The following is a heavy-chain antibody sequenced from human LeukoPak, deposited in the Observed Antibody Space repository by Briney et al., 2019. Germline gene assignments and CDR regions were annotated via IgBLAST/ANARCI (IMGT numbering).Heavy chain of an antibody. J-gene: IGHJ4*02. CDR3: ASDRNTGSWYFY. CDR1: GGSIYSFY. D-gene: IGHD6-13*01. Sequence: SETLSLTCTVSGGSIYSFYWSWIRQSPGKGLEWIGYIQYSGGTNYNPSLKSRVTISLDTSKNQFSLRLNSVTAADTAVYYCASDRNTGSWYFYWGQGTLVTVSP. V-gene: IGHV4-59*08. CDR2: IQYSGGT.